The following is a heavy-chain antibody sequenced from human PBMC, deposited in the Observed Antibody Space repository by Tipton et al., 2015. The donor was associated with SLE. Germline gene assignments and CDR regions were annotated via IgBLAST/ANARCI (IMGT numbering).Heavy chain of an antibody. J-gene: IGHJ6*02. Sequence: GLVKPSETLSLICTVSGDSISANSYHWGWVRQPPGKGLEWIGNVYYSGSTYYSASLRSRVTISLDRSKNHFSLTLNSVTAADTAVYYCARQRLRLLSPLDAWGQGTTVTVS. CDR2: VYYSGST. CDR1: GDSISANSYH. D-gene: IGHD3-10*01. V-gene: IGHV4-39*07. CDR3: ARQRLRLLSPLDA.